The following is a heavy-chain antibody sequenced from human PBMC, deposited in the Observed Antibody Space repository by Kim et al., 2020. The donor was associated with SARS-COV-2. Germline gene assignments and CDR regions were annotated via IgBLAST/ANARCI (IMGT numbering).Heavy chain of an antibody. D-gene: IGHD4-17*01. CDR1: GFTFSSYS. V-gene: IGHV3-21*01. CDR2: ISSSSSYI. Sequence: GGSLRLSCAASGFTFSSYSMNWVRPAPGKGLEWVSSISSSSSYIYYADSVKGRFTISRDNAKNSLYLQMNSLRAEDTAVYYCARDYKGDYGRFDYWGQGTLVTVSS. J-gene: IGHJ4*02. CDR3: ARDYKGDYGRFDY.